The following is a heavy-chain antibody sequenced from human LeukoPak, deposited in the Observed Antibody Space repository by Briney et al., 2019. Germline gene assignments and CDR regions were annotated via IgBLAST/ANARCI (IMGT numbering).Heavy chain of an antibody. CDR2: IWYDGSNK. Sequence: PGGSLRLSCAASGFTFSSYGMHWVRQAPGKGLEWVAVIWYDGSNKYYADSVKGRFTISRDHAKNTMYLQMNSLRAEDTAVYYCAKEGKQWLASYYFDYWGQGTLVTASS. D-gene: IGHD6-19*01. CDR3: AKEGKQWLASYYFDY. J-gene: IGHJ4*02. CDR1: GFTFSSYG. V-gene: IGHV3-33*06.